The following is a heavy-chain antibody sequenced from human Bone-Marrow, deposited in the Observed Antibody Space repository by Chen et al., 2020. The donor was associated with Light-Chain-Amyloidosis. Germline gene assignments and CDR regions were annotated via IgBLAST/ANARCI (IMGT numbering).Heavy chain of an antibody. CDR2: FYHGGSP. CDR3: ARGAVGGTTGV. V-gene: IGHV4-38-2*01. J-gene: IGHJ4*02. CDR1: GNSISRGYF. Sequence: QVLLQQSGPGLVKPSETLSLICAVSGNSISRGYFWSWIRQPPGKGLEWIGVLDFYHGGSPYYSPSLKSRVTITADTAENQFSLNLTTVTAADTATYYCARGAVGGTTGVWGQGTLVTVSS. D-gene: IGHD1-26*01.